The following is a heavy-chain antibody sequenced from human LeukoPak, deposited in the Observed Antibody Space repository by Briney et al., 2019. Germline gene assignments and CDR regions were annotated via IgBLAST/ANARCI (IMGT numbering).Heavy chain of an antibody. CDR2: INPNSGGT. D-gene: IGHD6-19*01. CDR1: GYTFTGYY. CDR3: ARSWGSSGWYDLDF. J-gene: IGHJ4*02. V-gene: IGHV1-2*06. Sequence: ASVKVSCKASGYTFTGYYIHWVRQAPGQGLEWMGRINPNSGGTNYAQKFQGRVTMTRDTSISTAYMELNRLRSGATAVYYCARSWGSSGWYDLDFWGQGTLVTVSS.